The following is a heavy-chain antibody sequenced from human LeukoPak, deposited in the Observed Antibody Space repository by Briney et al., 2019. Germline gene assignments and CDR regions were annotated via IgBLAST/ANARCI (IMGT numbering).Heavy chain of an antibody. CDR3: ARDRHERGLTYYYDSSGYSGAFDI. D-gene: IGHD3-22*01. CDR1: GFTFSSYW. CDR2: IKQDGSEK. Sequence: GGSLRLSCAASGFTFSSYWMSWVRQAPGKGLEWVANIKQDGSEKYYVDSVKGRFTISRDNAKNSLYLQMNSLRAEDTAVYYCARDRHERGLTYYYDSSGYSGAFDIWGQGTMVTVSS. J-gene: IGHJ3*02. V-gene: IGHV3-7*01.